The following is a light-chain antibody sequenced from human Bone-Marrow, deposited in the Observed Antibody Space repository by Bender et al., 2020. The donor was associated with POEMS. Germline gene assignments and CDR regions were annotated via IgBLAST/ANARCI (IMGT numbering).Light chain of an antibody. CDR3: CSYTTSSTRV. J-gene: IGLJ1*01. CDR1: SSDLGTYKF. Sequence: QSALTQPASVSGSPGQSITISCTGTSSDLGTYKFVSWYQQYPGKAPKLIIYDVSDRPSGVSNRFSGSKSGDTASLTISGLQADDEADYYCCSYTTSSTRVFGTGTKVTVL. V-gene: IGLV2-14*03. CDR2: DVS.